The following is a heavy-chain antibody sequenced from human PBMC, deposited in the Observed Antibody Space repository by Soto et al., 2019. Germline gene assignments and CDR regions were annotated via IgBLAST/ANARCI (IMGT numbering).Heavy chain of an antibody. CDR3: ARFGYYYGSGTSTPPAFDY. J-gene: IGHJ4*02. Sequence: SETLSLTCAVYVGSFSGYYWSWIRQPPGKGLEWIGEINHSGSTNYIPSLKSRVTISLDTSKNQFSLKLTSVTAADTAVYYCARFGYYYGSGTSTPPAFDYWGQGTLVTV. CDR1: VGSFSGYY. V-gene: IGHV4-34*01. CDR2: INHSGST. D-gene: IGHD3-10*01.